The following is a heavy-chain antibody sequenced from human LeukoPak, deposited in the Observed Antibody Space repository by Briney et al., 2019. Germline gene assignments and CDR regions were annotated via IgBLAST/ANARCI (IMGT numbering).Heavy chain of an antibody. CDR2: IYTSGST. Sequence: KPSETLSLTCTVSGGSISSYYWSWIRQPPGKGLEWIGYIYTSGSTNYNPSLKSRVTISVDTSKNQFSLKLSSVTAADTAVYYCARHLRIAMDVWGKGTTVTVSS. D-gene: IGHD2/OR15-2a*01. CDR3: ARHLRIAMDV. V-gene: IGHV4-4*09. CDR1: GGSISSYY. J-gene: IGHJ6*04.